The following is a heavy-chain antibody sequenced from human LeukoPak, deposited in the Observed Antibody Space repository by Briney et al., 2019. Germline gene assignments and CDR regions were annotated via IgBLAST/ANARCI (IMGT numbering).Heavy chain of an antibody. V-gene: IGHV1-18*01. CDR1: GYTFTSYG. CDR3: ARDYDWNDPSNWFDP. J-gene: IGHJ5*02. D-gene: IGHD1-1*01. CDR2: ISAYNGNT. Sequence: GASVNVSCKASGYTFTSYGISWVRQAPGQGLEWMGWISAYNGNTNYAQKLQGRVTMTTDTSTSTAYMELRSLRSDDTAVYYCARDYDWNDPSNWFDPWGQGTLVTVSS.